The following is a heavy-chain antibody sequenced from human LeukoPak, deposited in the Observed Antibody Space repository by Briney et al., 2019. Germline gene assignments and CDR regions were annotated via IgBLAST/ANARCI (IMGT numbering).Heavy chain of an antibody. Sequence: GGSLRLSCAASGFTFSSYAMSWVRQAPGKGLEWVSGISGSGGNTYYADSVKGRFTISRDNAKNSLYLQMNSLRAEDTAVYYCARDHILSLYWYFDLWGRGTLVTVSS. D-gene: IGHD2-21*01. J-gene: IGHJ2*01. V-gene: IGHV3-23*01. CDR1: GFTFSSYA. CDR3: ARDHILSLYWYFDL. CDR2: ISGSGGNT.